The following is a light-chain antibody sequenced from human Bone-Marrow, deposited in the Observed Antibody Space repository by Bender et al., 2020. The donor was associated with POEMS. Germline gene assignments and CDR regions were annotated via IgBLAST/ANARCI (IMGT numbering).Light chain of an antibody. J-gene: IGLJ3*02. V-gene: IGLV2-8*01. Sequence: QSALTQPPSASGSPGQSVTISCTGTSSDVGGYNYVSWYHQHPGEAPTLIIYEVSTRPAGVPDRFSGSKSGNTASLTVSGLQAEDEADYYCCSYAGSNNWVFGGGTKLTVL. CDR3: CSYAGSNNWV. CDR2: EVS. CDR1: SSDVGGYNY.